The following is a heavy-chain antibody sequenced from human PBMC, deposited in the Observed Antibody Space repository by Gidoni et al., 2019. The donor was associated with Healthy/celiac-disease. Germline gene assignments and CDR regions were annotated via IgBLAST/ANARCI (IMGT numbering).Heavy chain of an antibody. CDR2: INHSGST. V-gene: IGHV4-34*01. CDR1: GGSFSGYY. Sequence: QVQLQQWGAGLLKPLETLSLTCAVYGGSFSGYYWSWIRQPPGKGLEWLGEINHSGSTNYNPSLKRRVTISVDTSKNQFSLKLSSVTAADTAVYYCASRPITGTTYYCDYWGQGTLVTVSS. J-gene: IGHJ4*02. CDR3: ASRPITGTTYYCDY. D-gene: IGHD1-20*01.